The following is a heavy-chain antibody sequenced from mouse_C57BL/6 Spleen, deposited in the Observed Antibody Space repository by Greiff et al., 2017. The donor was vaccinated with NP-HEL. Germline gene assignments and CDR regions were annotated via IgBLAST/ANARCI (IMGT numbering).Heavy chain of an antibody. J-gene: IGHJ2*01. V-gene: IGHV3-8*01. Sequence: EVKVIESGPGLAKPSQTLSLTCSVTGYSITSDYWNWIRKFPGNKLEYMGYISYSGSTYYNPSLKSRISITRDTSKNQYYLQLNSVTTEDTATYYCARYKYYYGSLYYFDYWGQGTTLTVSS. CDR1: GYSITSDY. D-gene: IGHD1-1*01. CDR3: ARYKYYYGSLYYFDY. CDR2: ISYSGST.